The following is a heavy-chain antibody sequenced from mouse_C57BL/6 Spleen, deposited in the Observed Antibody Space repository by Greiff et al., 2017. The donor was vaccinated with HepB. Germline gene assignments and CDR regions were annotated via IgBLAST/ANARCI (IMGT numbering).Heavy chain of an antibody. CDR2: IYPGSGST. J-gene: IGHJ4*01. CDR1: GYTFTSYW. CDR3: AGKSAH. Sequence: VKLQESGAELVKPGASVKMSCKASGYTFTSYWITWVKQRPGQGLEWIGDIYPGSGSTNYNEKFKSKATLTVDTSSSTAYMQLSSLTSEDSAVYYCAGKSAHWGQGTSVTVSS. V-gene: IGHV1-55*01.